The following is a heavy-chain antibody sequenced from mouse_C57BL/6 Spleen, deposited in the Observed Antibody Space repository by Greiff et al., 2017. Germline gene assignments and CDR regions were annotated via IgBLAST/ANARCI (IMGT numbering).Heavy chain of an antibody. CDR2: IDPEDGET. CDR1: GFTFKDYY. CDR3: ASVTTVGAKAY. Sequence: VQLQESGAELVKPGASVKLSCTASGFTFKDYYMHWVKQRTEQGLEWIGRIDPEDGETKYAPKFQGKATITADTSSNTAYLQLSSLTSEDTAVYYCASVTTVGAKAYWGQGTLVTVSA. J-gene: IGHJ3*01. V-gene: IGHV14-2*01. D-gene: IGHD1-1*01.